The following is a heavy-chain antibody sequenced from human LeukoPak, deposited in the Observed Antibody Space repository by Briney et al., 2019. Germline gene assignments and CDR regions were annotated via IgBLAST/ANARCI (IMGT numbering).Heavy chain of an antibody. CDR2: INPNSGGT. Sequence: ASVKVSCKASGYTFTGYYMHWVRQAPGQGLEWMGWINPNSGGTNYAQKLQGRVTMTTDTSTSTAYMELRSLRSDDTAVYYCARDRGPSDYDILTGYSWDLDYWGQGTLVTVSS. CDR1: GYTFTGYY. J-gene: IGHJ4*02. D-gene: IGHD3-9*01. CDR3: ARDRGPSDYDILTGYSWDLDY. V-gene: IGHV1-2*02.